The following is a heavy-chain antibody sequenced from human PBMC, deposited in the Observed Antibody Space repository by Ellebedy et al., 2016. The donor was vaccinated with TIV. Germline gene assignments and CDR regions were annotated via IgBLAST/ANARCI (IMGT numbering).Heavy chain of an antibody. CDR3: AKDRLYYYVDFDY. D-gene: IGHD3-10*02. V-gene: IGHV3-30*18. J-gene: IGHJ4*02. CDR1: GFTFSSYG. Sequence: GESLKISXAASGFTFSSYGMHWVRQAPGKGLEWVAVISYDGSNKYYADSVKGRFTISRDNSKNTLYLQMNSLRAEDTAVYYCAKDRLYYYVDFDYWGQGTLVTVSS. CDR2: ISYDGSNK.